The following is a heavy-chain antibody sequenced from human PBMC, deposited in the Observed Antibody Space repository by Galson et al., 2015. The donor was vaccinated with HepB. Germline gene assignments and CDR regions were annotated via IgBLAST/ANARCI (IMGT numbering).Heavy chain of an antibody. CDR2: INPSGGST. CDR1: GYTVTELS. D-gene: IGHD6-19*01. V-gene: IGHV1-46*03. CDR3: ASSSSGWYGEFDY. J-gene: IGHJ4*02. Sequence: SVKVSCKVSGYTVTELSMHWVRQAPGQGLEWMGIINPSGGSTSYAQKFQGRVTMTRDTSTSTVYMELSSLRSEDTAVYYCASSSSGWYGEFDYWGQGTLVTVSS.